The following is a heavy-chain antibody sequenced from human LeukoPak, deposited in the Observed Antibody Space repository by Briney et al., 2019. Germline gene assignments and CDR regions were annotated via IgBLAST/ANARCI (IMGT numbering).Heavy chain of an antibody. CDR1: GGSINSSSSYH. V-gene: IGHV4-39*01. D-gene: IGHD3-10*01. J-gene: IGHJ4*02. CDR3: ARLPMAMGVFDY. CDR2: IYYSGST. Sequence: PSETLSLTCAVSGGSINSSSSYHWGWIRQPPGKGLEWIGSIYYSGSTYHNPSLKSRVTISVDTSKNQFSLKLSSVTAADTAVYYCARLPMAMGVFDYWGQGTLVTVSS.